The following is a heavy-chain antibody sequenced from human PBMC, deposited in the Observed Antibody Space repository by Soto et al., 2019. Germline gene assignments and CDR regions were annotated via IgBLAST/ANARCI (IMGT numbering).Heavy chain of an antibody. V-gene: IGHV3-23*01. J-gene: IGHJ4*02. D-gene: IGHD6-6*01. Sequence: PVGSLRLSCAASGFIFSSYAMSWVRQAPGKGLEWVSAISGSGGSTYYADSVKGRFTISRDNSKNTLYLQMNSLRAEDTAVYYCAKEKISTSSSSTFDYWGQGTLVTVSS. CDR2: ISGSGGST. CDR1: GFIFSSYA. CDR3: AKEKISTSSSSTFDY.